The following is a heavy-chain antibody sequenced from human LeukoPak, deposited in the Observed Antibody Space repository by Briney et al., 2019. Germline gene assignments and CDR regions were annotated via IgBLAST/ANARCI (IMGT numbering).Heavy chain of an antibody. V-gene: IGHV3-30*03. CDR2: MSHDGSSE. D-gene: IGHD3-10*01. J-gene: IGHJ4*02. CDR1: GFTLSNNG. CDR3: ASEVITMVRGVSSSKRDY. Sequence: PGRSLRLSCAASGFTLSNNGMHWVRQAPGKGLEWVAMMSHDGSSEHYADSVKGRFTISRDNAKNSLYLQMNSLRAEDTAVYYCASEVITMVRGVSSSKRDYWGQGTLVTVSS.